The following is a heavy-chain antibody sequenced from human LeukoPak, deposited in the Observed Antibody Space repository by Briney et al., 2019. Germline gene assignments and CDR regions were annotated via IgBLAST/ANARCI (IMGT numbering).Heavy chain of an antibody. CDR1: GGSISSGGYY. J-gene: IGHJ5*02. D-gene: IGHD2-2*01. CDR3: ARYADTVVVPAAINWFDP. V-gene: IGHV4-31*03. CDR2: IYYSGST. Sequence: SETLSLTCTVSGGSISSGGYYWSWIRQPPGKGLEWIGYIYYSGSTYYNPALKSRVTISVDTSKNQFSLKLTSVTAADTAVYYCARYADTVVVPAAINWFDPWGQGTLVTVSS.